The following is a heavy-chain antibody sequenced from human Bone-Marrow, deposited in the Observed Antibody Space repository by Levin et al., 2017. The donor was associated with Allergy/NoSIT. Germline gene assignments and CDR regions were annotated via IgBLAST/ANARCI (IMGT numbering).Heavy chain of an antibody. CDR3: ARDPARGYYDSSGYSGDH. J-gene: IGHJ4*02. CDR1: GFTFRHYT. D-gene: IGHD3-22*01. CDR2: ITSSGDST. Sequence: PLASVKVSCVASGFTFRHYTMNWVRQAPGKGLEWVSCITSSGDSTYYADSVKGRFTISRDNAKNSLYLQLNRLRDEDTAMYYCARDPARGYYDSSGYSGDHWGQGTLVTVSS. V-gene: IGHV3-48*02.